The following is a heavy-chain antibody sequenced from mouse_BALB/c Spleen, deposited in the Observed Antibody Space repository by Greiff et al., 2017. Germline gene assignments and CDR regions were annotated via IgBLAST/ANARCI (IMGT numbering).Heavy chain of an antibody. CDR3: ARDKELGEAY. J-gene: IGHJ3*01. Sequence: EVKLVESGGGLVKPGGSLKLSCAASGFTFSDYYMYWVRQTPEKRLEWVATISDGGSYTYYPDSVKGRFTISRDNAKNNLYLQMSSLKSEDTAMYYCARDKELGEAYWGQGTLVTVSA. V-gene: IGHV5-4*02. D-gene: IGHD4-1*01. CDR2: ISDGGSYT. CDR1: GFTFSDYY.